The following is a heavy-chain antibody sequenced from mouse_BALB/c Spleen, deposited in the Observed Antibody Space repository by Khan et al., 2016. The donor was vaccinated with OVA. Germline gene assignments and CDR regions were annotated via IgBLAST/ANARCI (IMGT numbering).Heavy chain of an antibody. J-gene: IGHJ4*01. Sequence: QIQLVQSGPEVVRPGVSVKISCKGSGDTFSDYDIHWVKQSHAKSLEWIGVISIYNGNTNYNQKFKGKATMTVDKSSSTAYMALARLTSEDSAIYNCARGYCLQQLRDMDYWGQGPTVTVSS. D-gene: IGHD2-12*01. CDR3: ARGYCLQQLRDMDY. CDR1: GDTFSDYD. V-gene: IGHV1S137*01. CDR2: ISIYNGNT.